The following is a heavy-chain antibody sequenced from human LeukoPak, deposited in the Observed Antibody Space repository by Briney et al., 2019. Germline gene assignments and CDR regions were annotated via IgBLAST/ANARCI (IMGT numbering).Heavy chain of an antibody. CDR1: GSCFTSYW. J-gene: IGHJ5*02. CDR2: IYPGDSGT. D-gene: IGHD6-13*01. CDR3: ARLPIPAAGIDP. Sequence: GEPLKISCKGSGSCFTSYWIGWVRQMHGKGLEWMGIIYPGDSGTKYSPSFQGQVTISADKSISTAYLQWSSLKASDTAMYYCARLPIPAAGIDPWGQGTLVTVSS. V-gene: IGHV5-51*01.